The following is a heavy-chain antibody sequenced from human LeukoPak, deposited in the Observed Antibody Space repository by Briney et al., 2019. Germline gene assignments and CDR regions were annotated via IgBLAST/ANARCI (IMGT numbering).Heavy chain of an antibody. CDR2: IYSGGST. J-gene: IGHJ4*02. V-gene: IGHV3-53*01. CDR1: GFTVSSNY. Sequence: GGSLRLSCAASGFTVSSNYMSWVRQAPGKGLEWVSVIYSGGSTYYADSVKGRFTISRDNSKNTLYLQMNSLRAEDTAVYYCARVGYRYYFGYWGQGTLVTVSS. CDR3: ARVGYRYYFGY. D-gene: IGHD5-18*01.